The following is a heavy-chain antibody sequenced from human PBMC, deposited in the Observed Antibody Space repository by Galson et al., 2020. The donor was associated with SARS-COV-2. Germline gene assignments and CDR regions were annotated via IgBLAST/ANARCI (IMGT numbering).Heavy chain of an antibody. Sequence: SETLSLTCTVSGGSISSSRSYWGWIRQPPGKGLEWIGSIYYSGSTYYNPSLKSRVTISVDTSKNQFSLKLSSVTAADTAVYYCARGLLQTTMVIVVYTSASFYFDTWGQGTLVSVSS. J-gene: IGHJ4*02. CDR1: GGSISSSRSY. D-gene: IGHD3-22*01. V-gene: IGHV4-39*01. CDR2: IYYSGST. CDR3: ARGLLQTTMVIVVYTSASFYFDT.